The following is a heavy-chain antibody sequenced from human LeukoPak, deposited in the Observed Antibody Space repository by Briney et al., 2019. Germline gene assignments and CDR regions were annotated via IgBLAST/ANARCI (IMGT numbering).Heavy chain of an antibody. CDR3: SRGSDESKTGDH. CDR2: IHPSGNT. D-gene: IGHD6-25*01. J-gene: IGHJ4*02. V-gene: IGHV4-39*07. Sequence: PSETLSLTCTVSGGSISRSSYYWGWIRQPPGKGLEWIGEIHPSGNTNFNPSLKSRVSISVDRSKNQFSLKLTSVTAADTAVYYCSRGSDESKTGDHWGQGTVVTVSS. CDR1: GGSISRSSYY.